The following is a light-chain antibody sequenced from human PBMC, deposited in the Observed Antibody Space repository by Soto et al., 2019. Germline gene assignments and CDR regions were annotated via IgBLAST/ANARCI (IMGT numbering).Light chain of an antibody. CDR3: QQYGSSSPTT. CDR1: QSVTSNY. J-gene: IGKJ5*01. Sequence: EIVLTQSPGTLSLSPGEGATLSCRASQSVTSNYLAWYQQRPGQAPRLLIYGASSRATGIPDRFSGGGSGTDFTLTISRPEPEDFAVYYCQQYGSSSPTTFGQGTRLEIE. CDR2: GAS. V-gene: IGKV3-20*01.